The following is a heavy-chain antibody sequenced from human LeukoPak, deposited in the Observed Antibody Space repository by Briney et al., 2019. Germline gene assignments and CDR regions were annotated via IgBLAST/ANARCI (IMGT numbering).Heavy chain of an antibody. V-gene: IGHV3-30-3*01. CDR2: ISYDGSNK. Sequence: GGSLRLSCAASGFTFSSYAMHWVRQAPGKGLEWVAVISYDGSNKYYADSVKGRFTISRDNSKNTLYLQMNSLRAEDTAVYYCAREGATDYFDYWGQGTLVTVSS. D-gene: IGHD1-26*01. CDR1: GFTFSSYA. J-gene: IGHJ4*02. CDR3: AREGATDYFDY.